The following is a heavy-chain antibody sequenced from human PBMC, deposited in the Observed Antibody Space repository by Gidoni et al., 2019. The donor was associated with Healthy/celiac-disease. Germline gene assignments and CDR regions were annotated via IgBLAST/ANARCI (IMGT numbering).Heavy chain of an antibody. CDR2: ISSSSSYI. D-gene: IGHD5-18*01. Sequence: EVQLVESGGGLVKPGGSLRLSCAASGFTFSSYSMNWVRQAPGKGLEWVSSISSSSSYIYYADSVKGRFTISRDNAKNSLYLQMNSLRAEDTAVYYCARDTAMPYYYYGMDVWGQGTTVTVSS. J-gene: IGHJ6*02. CDR3: ARDTAMPYYYYGMDV. CDR1: GFTFSSYS. V-gene: IGHV3-21*01.